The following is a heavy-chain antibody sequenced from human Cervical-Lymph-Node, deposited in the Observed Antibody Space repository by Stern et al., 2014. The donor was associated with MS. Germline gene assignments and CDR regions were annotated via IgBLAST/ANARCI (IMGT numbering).Heavy chain of an antibody. CDR3: ARDQGILGRKYFDS. CDR2: ISADGTNK. V-gene: IGHV3-30*04. Sequence: QVQLVESGGGVVQPGRSLRLSCATSGFMFRSNAMHWVRQAPGKGLEWVALISADGTNKEYAHSVKGRFTISGDNSKKTLYLEMHNLRAEDTDIYYCARDQGILGRKYFDSWGQGTLVTVSA. J-gene: IGHJ4*02. CDR1: GFMFRSNA. D-gene: IGHD2/OR15-2a*01.